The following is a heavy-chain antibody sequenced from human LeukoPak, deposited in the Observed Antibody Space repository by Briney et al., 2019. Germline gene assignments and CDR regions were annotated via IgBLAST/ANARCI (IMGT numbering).Heavy chain of an antibody. Sequence: GESLQISCQGSGYTFTSYLIGWVRQMPEKGLEWMGIIYPGDSDTRYSPSFQGQVTISADKSTNTAYLQWSSLKASDTAMYYCARSYGDYWFNYWGQGTLVTVSS. CDR2: IYPGDSDT. CDR1: GYTFTSYL. CDR3: ARSYGDYWFNY. J-gene: IGHJ4*02. V-gene: IGHV5-51*01. D-gene: IGHD4-17*01.